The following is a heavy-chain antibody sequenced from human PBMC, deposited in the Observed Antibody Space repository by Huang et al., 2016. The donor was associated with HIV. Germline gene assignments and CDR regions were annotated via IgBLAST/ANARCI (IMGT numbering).Heavy chain of an antibody. J-gene: IGHJ4*02. D-gene: IGHD3-22*01. CDR1: GGSFRNFA. Sequence: QVQLVQSGAEVKKPGSSVKVSCKASGGSFRNFAIGWVRQAPGQGLEWMGGTNPTLGTANYAQKVQGRVTIIADESTSTAYMELSSLRSEDTAVYYCATVDYYDTSGPQRGYFDNWGQGTLVTVSS. CDR2: TNPTLGTA. CDR3: ATVDYYDTSGPQRGYFDN. V-gene: IGHV1-69*01.